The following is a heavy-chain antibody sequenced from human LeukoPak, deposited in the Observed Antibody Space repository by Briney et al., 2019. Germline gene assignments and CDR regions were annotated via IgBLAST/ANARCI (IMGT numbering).Heavy chain of an antibody. CDR1: GASISSYY. J-gene: IGHJ4*02. V-gene: IGHV4-59*01. CDR3: ARGRSRDAYNYYFDY. D-gene: IGHD5-24*01. Sequence: SETLSLTCTVSGASISSYYWTWIRQPPGKGLEWIGCIYYSGSTNYNPSLKSRVTISIDTSKNQFSLKLSSVTAADTAVYYCARGRSRDAYNYYFDYWGQGTLVTVPS. CDR2: IYYSGST.